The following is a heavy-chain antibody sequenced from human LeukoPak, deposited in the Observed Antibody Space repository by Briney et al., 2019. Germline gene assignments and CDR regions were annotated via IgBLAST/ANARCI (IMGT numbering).Heavy chain of an antibody. Sequence: ASVKVSCKASGHTFTSYGISWVRQAPGQGLEWMGWISVYNGNTNYAQKLQGRVTMTTDTSTSTAYMELRSLRSDDTAVYYCARDVVAATNGYYFYLYLDVWGKGTTVTVSS. CDR1: GHTFTSYG. CDR2: ISVYNGNT. J-gene: IGHJ6*03. CDR3: ARDVVAATNGYYFYLYLDV. V-gene: IGHV1-18*01. D-gene: IGHD2-15*01.